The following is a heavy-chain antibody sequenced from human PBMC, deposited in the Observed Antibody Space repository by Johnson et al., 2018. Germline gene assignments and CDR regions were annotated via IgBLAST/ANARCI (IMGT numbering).Heavy chain of an antibody. J-gene: IGHJ6*02. CDR2: INQGGSEK. Sequence: VELGQSGGDLVQPGESLRLSCTASGFTLSDHWISWVRQAPGKGLEWVAHINQGGSEKSYVDSVKGRFTISRDNPKNSLFLQMNTLSAEDTAMYYCARGHYGLDVWGQGTTVTVSS. CDR3: ARGHYGLDV. CDR1: GFTLSDHW. V-gene: IGHV3-7*04.